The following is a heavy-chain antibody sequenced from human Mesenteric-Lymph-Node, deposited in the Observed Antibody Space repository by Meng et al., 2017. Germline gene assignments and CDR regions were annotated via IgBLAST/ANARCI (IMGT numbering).Heavy chain of an antibody. D-gene: IGHD3-10*01. J-gene: IGHJ5*02. CDR3: AKDLSTPYFFGSGSFGA. CDR2: ISSSGSTI. CDR1: GFTFSSYE. Sequence: GESLKISCAASGFTFSSYEMNWVRQAPGKGLEWVSYISSSGSTIYYADSVKGRFTISRDNSKNTLYLQMSSLRAEDTAMYYCAKDLSTPYFFGSGSFGAWGQGTLVTVSS. V-gene: IGHV3-48*03.